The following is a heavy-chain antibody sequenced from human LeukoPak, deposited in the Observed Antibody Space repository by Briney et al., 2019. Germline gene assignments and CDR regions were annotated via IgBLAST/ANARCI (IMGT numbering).Heavy chain of an antibody. J-gene: IGHJ4*02. CDR1: GGSISGYY. D-gene: IGHD3-10*01. V-gene: IGHV4-59*01. CDR3: ARIYGSYSPDY. CDR2: IYYSGST. Sequence: SETLSLTCTVSGGSISGYYWSWIRQPPGKGLEWIGYIYYSGSTNYNPSLKSRVTISLDTPKNQFSLKLSSVTAADTAIYYCARIYGSYSPDYWGQGTLVTVSS.